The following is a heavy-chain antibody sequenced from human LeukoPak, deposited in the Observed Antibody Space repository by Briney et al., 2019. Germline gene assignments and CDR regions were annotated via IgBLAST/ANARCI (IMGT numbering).Heavy chain of an antibody. CDR1: GGSISSSSYY. V-gene: IGHV4-39*07. J-gene: IGHJ4*02. D-gene: IGHD6-19*01. CDR2: IYYSGST. CDR3: ARRNVGGWLNYYDY. Sequence: SETLSLTCTVSGGSISSSSYYWGWIRQPPGKGLEWIGSIYYSGSTYYNPSLKSRVTISVDTSKNQFSLRLTSATAADTAIYYCARRNVGGWLNYYDYWGQGTLVTVSS.